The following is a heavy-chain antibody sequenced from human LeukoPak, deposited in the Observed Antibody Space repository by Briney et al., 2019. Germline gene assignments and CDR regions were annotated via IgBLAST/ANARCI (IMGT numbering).Heavy chain of an antibody. CDR2: IKPNSGGT. V-gene: IGHV1-2*02. CDR3: AIVSGYCSSTSCYQGWFDP. Sequence: ASVKVSCKASEYTFTGYYMHWVRPAPGQGREWMGWIKPNSGGTNYTQTFQGRVTMTRARSISTAYIGLSRLRADDTAVYYCAIVSGYCSSTSCYQGWFDPWGQGTLVTVSS. D-gene: IGHD2-2*01. CDR1: EYTFTGYY. J-gene: IGHJ5*02.